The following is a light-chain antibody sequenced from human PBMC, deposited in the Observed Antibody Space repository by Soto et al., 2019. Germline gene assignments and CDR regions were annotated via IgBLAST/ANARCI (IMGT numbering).Light chain of an antibody. J-gene: IGKJ5*01. CDR2: GAS. CDR3: QQYDGSPLT. Sequence: EILLTQSPGTLSLSPGERVTLSCRASQSVSSSYLAWYQQPPGQAPRLLIYGASSRATGVPDRFSGSGSGTDFSLTISRLDPGDFAVYYCQQYDGSPLTFGQGTRLEIK. CDR1: QSVSSSY. V-gene: IGKV3-20*01.